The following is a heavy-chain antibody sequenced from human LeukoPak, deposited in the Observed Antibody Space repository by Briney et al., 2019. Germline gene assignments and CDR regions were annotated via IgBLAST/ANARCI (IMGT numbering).Heavy chain of an antibody. CDR1: GGSISSGSYY. Sequence: SETLSLTCTVSGGSISSGSYYWSWVRHPAGTGLEWIGRIYTSGSTNYNPSLKSRVTISVDTSKNKLSLKLSSVTAADRAVYYCAGAYYYDSGGYYSIFDYWGQRNLVTVSS. J-gene: IGHJ4*02. CDR2: IYTSGST. V-gene: IGHV4-61*02. CDR3: AGAYYYDSGGYYSIFDY. D-gene: IGHD3-22*01.